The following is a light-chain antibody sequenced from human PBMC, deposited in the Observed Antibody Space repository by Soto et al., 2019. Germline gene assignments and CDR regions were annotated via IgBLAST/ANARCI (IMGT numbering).Light chain of an antibody. J-gene: IGKJ1*01. CDR1: QNVNNR. Sequence: IVMTQSPAMLSVSPGERATLSCRASQNVNNRLAWYQEKAGQPPRVLIYGASTRATGIPARFSGSGSGTELALKISSMQYEECEVYYCQHFDSWRFLFGQASKV. CDR3: QHFDSWRFL. CDR2: GAS. V-gene: IGKV3-15*01.